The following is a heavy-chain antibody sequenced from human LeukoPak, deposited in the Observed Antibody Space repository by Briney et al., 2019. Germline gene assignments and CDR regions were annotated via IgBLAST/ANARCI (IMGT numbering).Heavy chain of an antibody. CDR3: ARENQVAGRYFDY. Sequence: GGSLRLSCAASGFTFSSYWMHWVRQVPGKGLVWVSRINSDGSSTNYADSVKGRFTISRDNAKNTLYLQMNSLRAEDTAVYYCARENQVAGRYFDYWGQGTLVTVSS. D-gene: IGHD6-19*01. CDR1: GFTFSSYW. CDR2: INSDGSST. J-gene: IGHJ4*02. V-gene: IGHV3-74*01.